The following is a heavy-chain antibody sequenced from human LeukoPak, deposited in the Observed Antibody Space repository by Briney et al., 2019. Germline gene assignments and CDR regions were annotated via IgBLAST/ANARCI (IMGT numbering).Heavy chain of an antibody. Sequence: PGGSLRLSCAASGLTFSGYSMNWVRQAPGKGLDWVSYISDSSSAMYYADSVKGRFTISRDNAKNSLYLQMNSLRAEDTAVYYCAGYCSSVSCRNIDYWGQGTLVTVSS. CDR2: ISDSSSAM. V-gene: IGHV3-48*04. CDR3: AGYCSSVSCRNIDY. J-gene: IGHJ4*02. CDR1: GLTFSGYS. D-gene: IGHD2-2*01.